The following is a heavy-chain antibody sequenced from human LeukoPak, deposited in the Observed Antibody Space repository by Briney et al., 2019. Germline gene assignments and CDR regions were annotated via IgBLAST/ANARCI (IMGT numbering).Heavy chain of an antibody. V-gene: IGHV3-23*01. J-gene: IGHJ4*01. Sequence: GGSLRLSCAASGFTFSNAWMSWVRQAPGRGLEWVSGASGSGETTYYVDSVKGRFTISRDNSKNALFLQMSGLTVEDTAVYYCAKDTYFYGSATYSSDFWGPGTLVTVSS. CDR2: ASGSGETT. D-gene: IGHD3-10*01. CDR3: AKDTYFYGSATYSSDF. CDR1: GFTFSNAW.